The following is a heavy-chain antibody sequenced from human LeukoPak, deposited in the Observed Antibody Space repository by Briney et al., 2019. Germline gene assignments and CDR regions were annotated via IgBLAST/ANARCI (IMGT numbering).Heavy chain of an antibody. J-gene: IGHJ6*02. V-gene: IGHV1-18*03. CDR3: ARDRADYDFWSGYYRGMDV. Sequence: GASVKVSCKASGYTFTSYGISWVRQAPGQGLEWMGWISAYNGNTNYAQKLQGRVTMTTDTSTSTAYMELRSLRSDDMAVYYCARDRADYDFWSGYYRGMDVWGQGTTVTVSS. CDR2: ISAYNGNT. D-gene: IGHD3-3*01. CDR1: GYTFTSYG.